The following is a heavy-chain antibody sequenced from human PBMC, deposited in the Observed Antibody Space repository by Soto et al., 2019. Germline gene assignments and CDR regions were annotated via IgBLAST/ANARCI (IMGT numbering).Heavy chain of an antibody. CDR2: INPNSGGT. J-gene: IGHJ4*02. V-gene: IGHV1-2*02. D-gene: IGHD2-21*02. CDR1: GYTFTGYY. CDR3: ARDGDIVVVTAIRPFDY. Sequence: VASVKVSCKASGYTFTGYYMHWVRQASGQGLEWMGWINPNSGGTNYAQKFQGRVTMTRDTSISTAYMELSRLRSDDTAVYYCARDGDIVVVTAIRPFDYWGQGTLVTVSS.